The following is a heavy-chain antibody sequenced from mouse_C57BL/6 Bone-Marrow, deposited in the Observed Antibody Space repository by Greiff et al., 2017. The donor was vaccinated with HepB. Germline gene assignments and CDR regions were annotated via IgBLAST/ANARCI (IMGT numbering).Heavy chain of an antibody. D-gene: IGHD1-1*01. CDR3: ATTVPHYYAMDY. V-gene: IGHV1-19*01. J-gene: IGHJ4*01. CDR2: INPYNGGT. Sequence: EVQLQQSGPVLVKPGASVKMSCKASGYTFTDYYMNWVKQSPGKSLEWIGVINPYNGGTSYNQKFKGKATLTVDKSSSTAYMELNSLTSEDSAVYYCATTVPHYYAMDYWGQGTSVTVSS. CDR1: GYTFTDYY.